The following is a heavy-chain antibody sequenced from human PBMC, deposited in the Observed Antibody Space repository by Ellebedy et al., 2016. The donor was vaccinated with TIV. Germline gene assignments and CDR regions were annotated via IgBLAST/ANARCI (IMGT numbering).Heavy chain of an antibody. CDR3: ARFVADCGGDCYSPYFDY. CDR2: ISWDGSST. Sequence: GESLKISCAASGFTFDDYAMHWVRQAPGKGLEWVSLISWDGSSTYYADSVKGRFTISRDNSKNSLYLQMNSLRAEDTALYYCARFVADCGGDCYSPYFDYWGQGTLVTVSS. D-gene: IGHD2-21*02. V-gene: IGHV3-43D*03. CDR1: GFTFDDYA. J-gene: IGHJ4*02.